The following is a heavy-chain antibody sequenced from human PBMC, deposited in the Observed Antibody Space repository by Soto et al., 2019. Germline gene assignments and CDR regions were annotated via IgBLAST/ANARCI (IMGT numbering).Heavy chain of an antibody. D-gene: IGHD3-16*01. Sequence: LRLSCAPSGCPFHFYWMHWVRQAPGKGLVWVSRINVDGTTTNYADSVKGRFTISRDNAKNTLYLQMNSLRAEDTAVYYCAREGGLLRWADDSLDIWGQGTTVTVSS. CDR3: AREGGLLRWADDSLDI. V-gene: IGHV3-74*01. J-gene: IGHJ3*02. CDR2: INVDGTTT. CDR1: GCPFHFYW.